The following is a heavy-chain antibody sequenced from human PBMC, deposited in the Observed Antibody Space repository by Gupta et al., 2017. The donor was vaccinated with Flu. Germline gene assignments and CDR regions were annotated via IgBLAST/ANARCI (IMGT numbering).Heavy chain of an antibody. CDR3: ARDLHDYSSSGVGFDY. J-gene: IGHJ4*02. Sequence: EVQLVESGGGLVQPGGSLRLSCAASGFTVSSNYMSWVRQAPGKGLEWVSVIYSGGSTYYADSVKGRFTISRDNSKNTRYLQMNSMRAEDTAVYYCARDLHDYSSSGVGFDYGGQGTLVTVSS. D-gene: IGHD6-13*01. CDR1: GFTVSSNY. V-gene: IGHV3-66*02. CDR2: IYSGGST.